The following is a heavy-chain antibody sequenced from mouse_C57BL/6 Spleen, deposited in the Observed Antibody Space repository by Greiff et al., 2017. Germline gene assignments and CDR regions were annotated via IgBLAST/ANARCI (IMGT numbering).Heavy chain of an antibody. D-gene: IGHD1-1*01. CDR2: IGPGSGST. J-gene: IGHJ4*01. CDR3: APLITTVVVTDYAMDY. Sequence: VKLQQSGAELVKPGASVKISCKASGYTFTDYYINWVKQRPGQGLEWIGKIGPGSGSTYYNEKFKGKATLTADKSSSTAYMQLSSLTSEDSAVYFCAPLITTVVVTDYAMDYWGQGTSVTVSS. CDR1: GYTFTDYY. V-gene: IGHV1-77*01.